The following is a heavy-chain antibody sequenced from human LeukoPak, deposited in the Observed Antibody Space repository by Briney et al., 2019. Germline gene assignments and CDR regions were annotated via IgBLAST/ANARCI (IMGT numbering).Heavy chain of an antibody. CDR3: ARDRSAFDP. V-gene: IGHV4-59*01. CDR2: IYYSGST. D-gene: IGHD1-26*01. CDR1: GGSISGNY. Sequence: PSETLSLTCTVSGGSISGNYWSWIRQSPGKGLEWIGYIYYSGSTSYNPSLKSRVTISVDTPKNQSSLKVNSVNAADTAVYYCARDRSAFDPWGQGTLVTVSS. J-gene: IGHJ5*02.